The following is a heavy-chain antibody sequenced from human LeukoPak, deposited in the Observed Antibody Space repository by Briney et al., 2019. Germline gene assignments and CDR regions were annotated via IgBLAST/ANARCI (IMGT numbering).Heavy chain of an antibody. J-gene: IGHJ4*02. CDR1: GFTFSSYA. CDR2: ISWNSGSI. V-gene: IGHV3-9*01. CDR3: AKDNRRYYDSSGFDR. Sequence: GGSLRLSCAASGFTFSSYAMNWVRQAPGKGLEWVSGISWNSGSIGYADSVKGRFTISRDNAKNSLYLQMNSLRAEDTALYYCAKDNRRYYDSSGFDRWGQGTLVTVSS. D-gene: IGHD3-22*01.